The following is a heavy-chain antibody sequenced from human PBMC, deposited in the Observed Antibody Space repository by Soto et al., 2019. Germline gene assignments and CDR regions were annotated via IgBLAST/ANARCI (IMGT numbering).Heavy chain of an antibody. Sequence: GGPLRLCCTASGFKFISYARSWVRQATGKGLEWVSAISGSGGSTYYADSVKGRFTISRDNSKNTLYLQMNSLRAEDTAVYYCAKVENIVVVVAAGFDPWGQGTLVTVSS. CDR1: GFKFISYA. CDR3: AKVENIVVVVAAGFDP. D-gene: IGHD2-15*01. CDR2: ISGSGGST. J-gene: IGHJ5*02. V-gene: IGHV3-23*01.